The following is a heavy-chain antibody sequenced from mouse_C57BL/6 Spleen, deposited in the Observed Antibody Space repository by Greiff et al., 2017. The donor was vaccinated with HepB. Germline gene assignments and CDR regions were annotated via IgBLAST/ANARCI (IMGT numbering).Heavy chain of an antibody. Sequence: EVKLQESGGDLVKPGGSLKLSCAASGFTFSSYGMSWVRQTPDKRLEWVATISSGGSYTYYPDSVKGRFTISRDNAKNTLYLQMSSLKSEDTAMYYCARHDDGYLFDYWGQGTTLTVSS. J-gene: IGHJ2*01. CDR1: GFTFSSYG. CDR3: ARHDDGYLFDY. D-gene: IGHD2-3*01. CDR2: ISSGGSYT. V-gene: IGHV5-6*01.